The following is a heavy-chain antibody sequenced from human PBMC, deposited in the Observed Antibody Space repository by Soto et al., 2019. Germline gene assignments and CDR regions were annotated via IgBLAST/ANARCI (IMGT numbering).Heavy chain of an antibody. CDR3: AKDDANCSGGSCFDY. CDR2: ISWNSGSI. J-gene: IGHJ4*02. CDR1: GFTFDDYA. Sequence: EVQLVESGGGLVQPGRSLRLSCAASGFTFDDYAMHWVRQAPGKGLEWVSGISWNSGSIGYADSVKGRFTISRDNAKNSLYVQRNSLRAEDTALYYCAKDDANCSGGSCFDYWGQGTLVTVSS. V-gene: IGHV3-9*01. D-gene: IGHD2-15*01.